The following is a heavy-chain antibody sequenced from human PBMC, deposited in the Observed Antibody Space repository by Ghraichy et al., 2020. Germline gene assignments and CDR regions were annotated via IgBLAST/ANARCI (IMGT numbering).Heavy chain of an antibody. Sequence: SETLSLTCAVYGGSFSGYYWNWIRQPPGKGLEWIGEINHSGSTNYNPSLKSRVTISADMSKNQVSLKLSSVTAADTAVYYCARGNGSGSYYYYYGMDVWGQGTTVTVSS. CDR1: GGSFSGYY. V-gene: IGHV4-34*01. J-gene: IGHJ6*02. CDR3: ARGNGSGSYYYYYGMDV. D-gene: IGHD3-10*01. CDR2: INHSGST.